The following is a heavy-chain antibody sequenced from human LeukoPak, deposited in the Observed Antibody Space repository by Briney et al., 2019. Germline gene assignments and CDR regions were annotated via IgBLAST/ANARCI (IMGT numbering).Heavy chain of an antibody. V-gene: IGHV4-59*01. CDR3: ARVPPYNSGYGGFDY. J-gene: IGHJ4*02. D-gene: IGHD5-18*01. Sequence: SETLSLTCSVSGGSISSYYWGWIRQPPGKRLEWIGYIYYSGSTYYSPSLKSRATISVDTSKNQFSLQLSSVTAADTAVYFCARVPPYNSGYGGFDYWGQGTLVTVSS. CDR1: GGSISSYY. CDR2: IYYSGST.